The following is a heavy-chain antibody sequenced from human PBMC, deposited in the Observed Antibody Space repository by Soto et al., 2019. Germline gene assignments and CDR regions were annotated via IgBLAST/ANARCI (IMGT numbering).Heavy chain of an antibody. J-gene: IGHJ4*02. CDR1: GGSFSGYY. CDR3: ATSAAGNVDFDY. D-gene: IGHD6-13*01. Sequence: SETLSLTCAVYGGSFSGYYWSWIRQPPGKGLEWIGEINHSGSTNYNPSLKSRVNISVDTSKNQFSLKLSSVTAADTAVYYCATSAAGNVDFDYWGQGTLVTVSS. V-gene: IGHV4-34*01. CDR2: INHSGST.